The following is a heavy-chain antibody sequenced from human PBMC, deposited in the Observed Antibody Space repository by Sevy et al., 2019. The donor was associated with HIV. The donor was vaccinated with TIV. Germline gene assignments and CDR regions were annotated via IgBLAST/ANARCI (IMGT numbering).Heavy chain of an antibody. CDR1: GYTFTSYD. J-gene: IGHJ3*02. CDR3: AGGVYGSGTKGAFDI. Sequence: ASVKVSCKASGYTFTSYDINWVRQATGQGLEWMGWMNPNSGNTGYAQKFQGRVTITRNTSIITAYMELSSLRSEDTAVYYCAGGVYGSGTKGAFDIWGQGTMVTVSS. V-gene: IGHV1-8*03. CDR2: MNPNSGNT. D-gene: IGHD3-10*01.